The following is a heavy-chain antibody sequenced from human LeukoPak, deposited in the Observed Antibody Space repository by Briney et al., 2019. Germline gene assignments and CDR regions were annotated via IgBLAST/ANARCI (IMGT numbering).Heavy chain of an antibody. CDR3: ARDSIGISTRLT. CDR1: GFTFSSYS. V-gene: IGHV3-48*01. D-gene: IGHD6-6*01. Sequence: GGSLRLSCAASGFTFSSYSMNWVRQAPGKGLEWVSYISSSGSNMYYADSVRGRFTFSRDNVKNSLYLQMNSLRAEDTAVYYCARDSIGISTRLTWGQGTLVSVSS. J-gene: IGHJ5*02. CDR2: ISSSGSNM.